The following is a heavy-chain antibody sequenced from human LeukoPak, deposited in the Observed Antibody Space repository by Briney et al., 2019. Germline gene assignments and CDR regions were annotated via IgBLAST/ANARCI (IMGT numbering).Heavy chain of an antibody. CDR3: ARVATMGLSYYMDV. CDR1: GYSISSGYY. Sequence: SETLSLTCTVSGYSISSGYYWGWIRQPPGKGLEWIGSIYHSGSTYYNPSLKSRVTISVDTSKNQFSLKLSSVTAADTAVYYCARVATMGLSYYMDVWGKGITVTVSS. V-gene: IGHV4-38-2*02. J-gene: IGHJ6*03. CDR2: IYHSGST. D-gene: IGHD5-12*01.